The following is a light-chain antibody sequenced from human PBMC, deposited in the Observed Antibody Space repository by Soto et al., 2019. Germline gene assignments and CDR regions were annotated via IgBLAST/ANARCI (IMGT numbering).Light chain of an antibody. J-gene: IGKJ3*01. CDR1: QSISSY. V-gene: IGKV1-39*01. CDR2: AAS. Sequence: DIQMTQSPSSLSASVGDRVTITCRASQSISSYXNGYQQKPGKAPQILIYAASSLQSGVTSRLSGSGSGTDFTLIMSSLQPEDFATYYCQQSYSNPLAFGPGTKVDIK. CDR3: QQSYSNPLA.